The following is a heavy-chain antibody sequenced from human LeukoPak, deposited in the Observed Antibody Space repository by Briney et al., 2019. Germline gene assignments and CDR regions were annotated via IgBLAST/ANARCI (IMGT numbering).Heavy chain of an antibody. V-gene: IGHV3-20*04. CDR2: INWNGGST. CDR3: ARAPWHTDY. Sequence: GGSLRLSCAASGFTFDDYGLSWVRQAPGKGLEWVSGINWNGGSTGYADSVKGRFTISRDNAKKSLYLQMHSLRAEDTAVYYCARAPWHTDYWGQGTLVTVSS. D-gene: IGHD2-2*02. J-gene: IGHJ4*02. CDR1: GFTFDDYG.